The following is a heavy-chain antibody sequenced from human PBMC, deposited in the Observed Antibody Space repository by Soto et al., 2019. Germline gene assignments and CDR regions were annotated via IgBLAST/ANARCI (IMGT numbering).Heavy chain of an antibody. D-gene: IGHD6-19*01. CDR2: IYYSGST. J-gene: IGHJ4*02. CDR3: ARDSSSGWQVFDY. Sequence: SETLSLTCTVSGGSISSYYWSWIRQPPGKGLEWIGYIYYSGSTNYNPSLKSRVTISVDTSKNQFSLKLSSVTAADTAVYYCARDSSSGWQVFDYWGQGTLVTVSS. CDR1: GGSISSYY. V-gene: IGHV4-59*01.